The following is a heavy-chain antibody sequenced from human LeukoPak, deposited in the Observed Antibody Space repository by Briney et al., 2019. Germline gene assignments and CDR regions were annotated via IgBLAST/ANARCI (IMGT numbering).Heavy chain of an antibody. CDR2: INHSGST. CDR1: GGSFSGYY. J-gene: IGHJ4*02. Sequence: SETLSLTCAVYGGSFSGYYWSWIRQPPGKGLEWIGEINHSGSTNYNPSLKSRVTISVDTSKNQFSLKLGSVTAADTAVYYCASAYYGSGSYYKDYWGQGTLVTVSS. CDR3: ASAYYGSGSYYKDY. V-gene: IGHV4-34*01. D-gene: IGHD3-10*01.